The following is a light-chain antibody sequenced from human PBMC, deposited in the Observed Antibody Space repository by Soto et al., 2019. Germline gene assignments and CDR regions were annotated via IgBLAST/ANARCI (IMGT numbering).Light chain of an antibody. CDR3: QQSYSTPRT. Sequence: DIQMTQSPSSLSASVGDRVTITCRASQSISSYLNWYQQKPGKAPKLLIYAASSLQSGVPSRFSGSGSWTDFTLTISSLQPEDFANYYCQQSYSTPRTFGQGTKLEIQ. J-gene: IGKJ2*01. CDR2: AAS. CDR1: QSISSY. V-gene: IGKV1-39*01.